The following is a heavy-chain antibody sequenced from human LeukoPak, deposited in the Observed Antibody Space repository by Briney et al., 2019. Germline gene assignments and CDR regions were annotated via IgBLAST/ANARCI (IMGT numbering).Heavy chain of an antibody. Sequence: GGSLRLSCAASGFTFSSYAMSWVRQAPGKGLEWVSAIGGSGGSTYYADSVKGRFTISRDNSKNTLYLQMNSLRAEDTAVYYCAKVPYGSGSSKRYFDYWGQGTLVTVSS. CDR1: GFTFSSYA. J-gene: IGHJ4*02. CDR2: IGGSGGST. CDR3: AKVPYGSGSSKRYFDY. V-gene: IGHV3-23*01. D-gene: IGHD3-10*01.